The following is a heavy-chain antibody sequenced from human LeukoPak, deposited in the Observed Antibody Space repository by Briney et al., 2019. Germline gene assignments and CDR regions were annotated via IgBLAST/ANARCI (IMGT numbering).Heavy chain of an antibody. V-gene: IGHV4-59*01. CDR1: GGSISTYY. CDR2: ISNSGII. J-gene: IGHJ4*02. CDR3: ARSGGYSSSWSL. Sequence: PSETLSLTCTVSGGSISTYYWNWIRQPPRKGLEWIGYISNSGIITYNPSLKSRVTISVDTSKSQFSLKLNSVTAADTAVYFCARSGGYSSSWSLWGQGTLVTVSS. D-gene: IGHD6-13*01.